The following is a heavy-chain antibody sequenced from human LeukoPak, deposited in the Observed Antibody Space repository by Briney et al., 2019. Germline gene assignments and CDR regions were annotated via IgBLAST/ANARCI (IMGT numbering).Heavy chain of an antibody. J-gene: IGHJ4*02. CDR1: GDSVSSNIAA. D-gene: IGHD2/OR15-2a*01. V-gene: IGHV6-1*01. CDR2: PYYRSKWYT. Sequence: SQTLSLTFVISGDSVSSNIAAGNVIRQSPSRGLEGVGRPYYRSKWYTDYAVPVRSRITLNPDTPTKQLSLQLTSVTPEDTAVYYCARGIRDFHFWGQGTLVTVSS. CDR3: ARGIRDFHF.